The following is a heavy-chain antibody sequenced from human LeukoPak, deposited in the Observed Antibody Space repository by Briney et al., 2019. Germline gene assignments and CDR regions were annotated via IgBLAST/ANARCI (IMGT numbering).Heavy chain of an antibody. D-gene: IGHD6-19*01. CDR3: AKGKSSLNYDAFDI. J-gene: IGHJ3*02. Sequence: GGSLRLSCAASGFNFSSFGVNWVRQGPGKGLEWVSGISFIISTWSADSVKGRFTISRDNSKNTVYLQMNSLRDDDTAVYYCAKGKSSLNYDAFDIWGQGTLVTVSS. CDR2: ISFIIST. V-gene: IGHV3-23*01. CDR1: GFNFSSFG.